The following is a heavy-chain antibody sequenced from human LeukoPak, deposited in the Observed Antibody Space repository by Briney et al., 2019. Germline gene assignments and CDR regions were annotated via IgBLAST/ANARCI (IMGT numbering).Heavy chain of an antibody. CDR2: ISSSGSTI. CDR3: ARVRGSGTNWFDP. Sequence: GGSLRLSCAASGFTFSDYYMSWIRQAPGKGLEWVSYISSSGSTIYYADSVKGRFTISRDNAMNSLYLQMNSLRAEDTAVYYCARVRGSGTNWFDPWGQGTLVTVSS. CDR1: GFTFSDYY. V-gene: IGHV3-11*01. D-gene: IGHD3-10*01. J-gene: IGHJ5*02.